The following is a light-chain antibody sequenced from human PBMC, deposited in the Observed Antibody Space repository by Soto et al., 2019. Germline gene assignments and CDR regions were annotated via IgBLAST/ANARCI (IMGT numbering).Light chain of an antibody. Sequence: DIVLTQSPGTLSLSPGDRATLSCRSSQSVNNNYLAWYQQKPGQAPRLLIFGASTRATGIPDRFRGSGSGTDFTLTINRLEPEDFAVYYCQQYGRTFGQGTKLEIK. CDR3: QQYGRT. V-gene: IGKV3-20*01. CDR2: GAS. J-gene: IGKJ2*01. CDR1: QSVNNNY.